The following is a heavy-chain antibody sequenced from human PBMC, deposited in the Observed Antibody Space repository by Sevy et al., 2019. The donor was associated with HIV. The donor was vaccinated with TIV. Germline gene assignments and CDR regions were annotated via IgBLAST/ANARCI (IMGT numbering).Heavy chain of an antibody. J-gene: IGHJ3*02. V-gene: IGHV3-74*01. D-gene: IGHD3-10*01. CDR1: GFTFSTYW. CDR2: INSDGSNT. Sequence: GGSLRLSCAASGFTFSTYWMHWVRQVPGKGLVWVSRINSDGSNTNYADSVKGRFTTSRDNAKNTVYLQMNSLRADDTALYFCGREMISMVPGVPDAFDIWGHRTMVTASS. CDR3: GREMISMVPGVPDAFDI.